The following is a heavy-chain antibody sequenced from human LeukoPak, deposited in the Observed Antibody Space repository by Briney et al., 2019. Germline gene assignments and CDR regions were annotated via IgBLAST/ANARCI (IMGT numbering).Heavy chain of an antibody. CDR2: ISHSGST. CDR1: GGSFSGYY. Sequence: SETLSLTCAVYGGSFSGYYWRWIRQPPGKGLEWIEEISHSGSTNYNPSLKSRVTISVDTSKNQFSLKLSSVTAADTAVYYCARGGNRGNYDFWSERYYGMDVWGQGTTVTVSS. CDR3: ARGGNRGNYDFWSERYYGMDV. V-gene: IGHV4-34*01. J-gene: IGHJ6*02. D-gene: IGHD3-3*01.